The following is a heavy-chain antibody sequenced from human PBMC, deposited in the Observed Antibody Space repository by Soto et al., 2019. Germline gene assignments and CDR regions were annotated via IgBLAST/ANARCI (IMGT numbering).Heavy chain of an antibody. D-gene: IGHD2-2*01. CDR2: INHSGST. CDR3: ARGLIVVVPAAPLYAFDI. V-gene: IGHV4-34*01. Sequence: PSETLSLTCTVYGGSFSGYYWSWIRQPPGKGLEWIGGINHSGSTNYNPSLKSRVTISVDTSKNQFSLKLSSVTAADTAVYYCARGLIVVVPAAPLYAFDIWGQGTMVTVSS. CDR1: GGSFSGYY. J-gene: IGHJ3*02.